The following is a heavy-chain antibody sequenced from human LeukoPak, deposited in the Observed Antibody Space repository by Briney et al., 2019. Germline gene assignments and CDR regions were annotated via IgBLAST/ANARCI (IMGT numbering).Heavy chain of an antibody. CDR3: ARQGCIPPSCHTIDY. Sequence: GESLKISCKGSGYTYTKSWIAWVRQMPGKGLELMGIIYPVDSETRYSPSFQGQVTISVDKSISTAYLQCSSLKASDTAMYYCARQGCIPPSCHTIDYWGQGTLVTVSS. J-gene: IGHJ4*02. D-gene: IGHD2-2*02. CDR2: IYPVDSET. CDR1: GYTYTKSW. V-gene: IGHV5-51*01.